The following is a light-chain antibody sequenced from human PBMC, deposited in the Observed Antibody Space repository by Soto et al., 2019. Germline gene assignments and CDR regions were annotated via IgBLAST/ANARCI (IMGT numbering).Light chain of an antibody. CDR2: DAS. CDR1: QDISNY. J-gene: IGKJ5*01. CDR3: QQYDNLPSAT. V-gene: IGKV1-33*01. Sequence: DIQMTQSPSSLSASVGDRVTITCQASQDISNYLNWYQQKPGKAPKLLIYDASNLETGVPSRFSGSGSGTDFTFTISSLQPEDIANYYCQQYDNLPSATLGQGTRLEIK.